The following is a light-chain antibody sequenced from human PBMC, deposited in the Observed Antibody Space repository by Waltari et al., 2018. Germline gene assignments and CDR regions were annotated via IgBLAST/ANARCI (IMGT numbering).Light chain of an antibody. CDR2: GAS. CDR3: QQFGISVWT. J-gene: IGKJ1*01. V-gene: IGKV3-20*01. Sequence: EIVLTQSPGTLSLSPGERATLSCRASQRISSSYLAWYQQKPGQAPRLLIYGASRRATGIPDRFSGGGYGTDFTLTISRLEPEDFAVYYCQQFGISVWTFGQGTKVEIK. CDR1: QRISSSY.